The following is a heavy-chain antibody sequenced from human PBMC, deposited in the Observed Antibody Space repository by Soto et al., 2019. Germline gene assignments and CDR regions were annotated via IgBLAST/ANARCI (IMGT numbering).Heavy chain of an antibody. J-gene: IGHJ6*02. CDR1: GFDFGSFG. CDR2: IVVASGRT. CDR3: SADHPHTAIGWPV. V-gene: IGHV1-58*02. Sequence: SVKVSCKASGFDFGSFGIQFLRQTRGRGLEWIGWIVVASGRTNYARQFQGRVAFSRDMSSTTAYMDLYDLKSDDTAVYFCSADHPHTAIGWPVCGQGPNVTVYS.